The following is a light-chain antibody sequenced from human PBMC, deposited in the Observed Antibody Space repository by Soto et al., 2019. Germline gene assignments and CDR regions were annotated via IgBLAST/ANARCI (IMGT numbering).Light chain of an antibody. CDR3: NSFTTTNTYV. J-gene: IGLJ1*01. CDR2: DVS. V-gene: IGLV2-14*03. CDR1: SSDVGGLDH. Sequence: QSALTQPASVSGSPGQSITISCTGASSDVGGLDHVSWYQQHPGKVPRLLIYDVSSRPSGVSDRFSGSKSGNTASLTISGLQAEDEADYYCNSFTTTNTYVFGTGTKVTVL.